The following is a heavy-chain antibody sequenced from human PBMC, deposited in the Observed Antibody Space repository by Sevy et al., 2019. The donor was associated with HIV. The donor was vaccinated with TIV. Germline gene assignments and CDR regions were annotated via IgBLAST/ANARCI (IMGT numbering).Heavy chain of an antibody. CDR3: AREQAVNMLVVIGRFYFDF. CDR1: GFTFSSYW. CDR2: IKQDMSEK. V-gene: IGHV3-7*01. D-gene: IGHD3-10*02. J-gene: IGHJ4*02. Sequence: GGSLRLSCAASGFTFSSYWMTWVRQAPGKGLEWVANIKQDMSEKYYADSVKGRFTISRDNARNSLYLQMESLRAEDTAVYYCAREQAVNMLVVIGRFYFDFWGQGTLVTVSS.